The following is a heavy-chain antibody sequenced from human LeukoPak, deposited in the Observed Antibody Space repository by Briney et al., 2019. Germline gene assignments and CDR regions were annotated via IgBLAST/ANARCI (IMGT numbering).Heavy chain of an antibody. CDR3: ARAVWESWEPDYYYYGMDV. J-gene: IGHJ6*02. CDR1: GGSISSYY. V-gene: IGHV4-59*01. CDR2: IYYSGST. Sequence: PETLSLTCTVSGGSISSYYWSWIRQPPGKGLEWIGYIYYSGSTNYNPSLKSRVTISLDTSKNQFSLKLSSVTAADTAVYYCARAVWESWEPDYYYYGMDVWGQGTTVTVSS. D-gene: IGHD1-26*01.